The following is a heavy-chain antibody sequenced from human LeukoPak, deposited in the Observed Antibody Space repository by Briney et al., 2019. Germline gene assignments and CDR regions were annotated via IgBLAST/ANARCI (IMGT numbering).Heavy chain of an antibody. CDR1: GFTVSSNY. Sequence: GGSLRLSCAASGFTVSSNYMSWVRQAPGKGLEGVSVIYSGGSTYYADSVKGRFTISRDNSKNTLYLQMNSLRAEDTAVYYCARSDFGALLVDTAMDKYYYGMDVWGKGTTVTVSS. CDR3: ARSDFGALLVDTAMDKYYYGMDV. D-gene: IGHD5-18*01. J-gene: IGHJ6*04. V-gene: IGHV3-53*01. CDR2: IYSGGST.